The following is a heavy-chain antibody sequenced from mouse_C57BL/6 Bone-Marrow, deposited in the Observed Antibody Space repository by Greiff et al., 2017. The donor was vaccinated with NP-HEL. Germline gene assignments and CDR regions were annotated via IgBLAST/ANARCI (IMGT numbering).Heavy chain of an antibody. V-gene: IGHV1-81*01. CDR1: GYTFTSYG. Sequence: QVQLKESGAELARPGASVKLSCKASGYTFTSYGISWVKQRTGQGLEWIGEIYPRSGNTYYNEKFKGKATLTADKSSSTAYMELRSLTSEDSAVYFCARSLTGPYYFDYWGQGTTLTVSS. D-gene: IGHD4-1*01. J-gene: IGHJ2*01. CDR2: IYPRSGNT. CDR3: ARSLTGPYYFDY.